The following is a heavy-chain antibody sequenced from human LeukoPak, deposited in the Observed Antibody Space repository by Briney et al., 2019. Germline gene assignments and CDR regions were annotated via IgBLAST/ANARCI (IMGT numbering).Heavy chain of an antibody. CDR1: GFTFSSYG. CDR3: ARNYDSRNPGDY. Sequence: PGGPLRLSCAASGFTFSSYGMHWVRQAPGKGLEWVAVISYDGSNKYYADSVKGRFTISRDNSKNTLYLQMNSLRAEDTAVYYCARNYDSRNPGDYWGQGTLVTVSS. CDR2: ISYDGSNK. J-gene: IGHJ4*02. D-gene: IGHD3-22*01. V-gene: IGHV3-30*03.